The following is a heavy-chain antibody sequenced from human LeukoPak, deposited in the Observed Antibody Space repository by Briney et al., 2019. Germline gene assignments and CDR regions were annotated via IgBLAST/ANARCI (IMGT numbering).Heavy chain of an antibody. Sequence: GGSLRLSCAASGFTFSSYGMHWVRQAPGKGLEWVAVISYDGSSKYYADSVKGRFTISRDNSKNTLYLQMNSLRAEDTAVYYCAKDPERWLQSRNYFDYWGQGTLVTVSS. V-gene: IGHV3-30*18. J-gene: IGHJ4*02. CDR2: ISYDGSSK. CDR1: GFTFSSYG. D-gene: IGHD5-24*01. CDR3: AKDPERWLQSRNYFDY.